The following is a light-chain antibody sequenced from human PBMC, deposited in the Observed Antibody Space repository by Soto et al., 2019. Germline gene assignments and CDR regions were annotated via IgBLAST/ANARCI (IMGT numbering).Light chain of an antibody. CDR1: QSVSTW. CDR2: DAS. Sequence: DIQMTQSPSTLSASVGDRVTITCRASQSVSTWLAWYQQKPGKAPNLLIYDASTLESGVPSRFSGSGSGTDFTLTISSLQPVDFATYYCQQYNSYSRAFGQGTKVEI. V-gene: IGKV1-5*01. CDR3: QQYNSYSRA. J-gene: IGKJ1*01.